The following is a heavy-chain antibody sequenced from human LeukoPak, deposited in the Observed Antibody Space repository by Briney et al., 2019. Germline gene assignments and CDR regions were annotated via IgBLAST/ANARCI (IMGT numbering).Heavy chain of an antibody. J-gene: IGHJ5*02. D-gene: IGHD4-17*01. CDR2: IYTSGST. V-gene: IGHV4-4*07. CDR3: ARMRLRSTEGNWFDP. Sequence: ASETLSLTCTVSGRYISSYYGSWIRQPAGKRLEWIGRIYTSGSTNYNPFLKSRVTMSVDTSKNQFSLKLSSVTAADTAVYYCARMRLRSTEGNWFDPWRQGTLVTVSS. CDR1: GRYISSYY.